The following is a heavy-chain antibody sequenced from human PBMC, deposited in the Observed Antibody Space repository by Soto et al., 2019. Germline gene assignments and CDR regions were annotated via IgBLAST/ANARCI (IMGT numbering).Heavy chain of an antibody. CDR2: ITGSGENT. V-gene: IGHV3-23*01. CDR3: AKVSLGATTITDFYYYGMDV. CDR1: GFTFDNYA. D-gene: IGHD1-26*01. Sequence: PGGSLRLSCAASGFTFDNYAMNWVRQAPGKGLEWVSGITGSGENTYYADSVKGRFTISRDNSKNTLYAQLNSLRVEDTAIYYCAKVSLGATTITDFYYYGMDVWGQGTMVTVSS. J-gene: IGHJ6*02.